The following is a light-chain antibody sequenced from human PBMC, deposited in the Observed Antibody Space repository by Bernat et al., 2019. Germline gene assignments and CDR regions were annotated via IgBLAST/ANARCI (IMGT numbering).Light chain of an antibody. Sequence: QSVLTPPPSVSATPGQRVTISCSGSSSNIGSDTVNWYHQVPGTAPKLLIYSTNRRPSGVPDRFSGSKSGTSASLAISGLQSEDDGDYYCASWDSTLKGYVFGTGTKIAVL. J-gene: IGLJ1*01. CDR1: SSNIGSDT. V-gene: IGLV1-44*01. CDR2: STN. CDR3: ASWDSTLKGYV.